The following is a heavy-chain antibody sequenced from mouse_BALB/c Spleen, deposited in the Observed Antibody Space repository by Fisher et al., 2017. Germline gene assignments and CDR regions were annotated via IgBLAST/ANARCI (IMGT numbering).Heavy chain of an antibody. J-gene: IGHJ4*01. V-gene: IGHV1-20*01. Sequence: KFKGKATLTVDKSSSTAHMELLSLTSEDSAVYYCGRAGNSLRAMDYWGQGTSVTVSS. D-gene: IGHD1-2*01. CDR3: GRAGNSLRAMDY.